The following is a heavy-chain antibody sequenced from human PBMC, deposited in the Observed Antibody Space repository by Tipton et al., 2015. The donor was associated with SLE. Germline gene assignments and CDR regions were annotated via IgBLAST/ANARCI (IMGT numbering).Heavy chain of an antibody. Sequence: TLSLTCTVSGGSISSSSLYWGWIRQPPGKGLEWIGTIFYSGSTYYNPSLKSRVTVSVDRSKNQFSLKLSSVTAADTAVYYCAREFLNPVTTVHYYFDLWGRGTLVTVSS. D-gene: IGHD4-11*01. CDR3: AREFLNPVTTVHYYFDL. J-gene: IGHJ2*01. CDR1: GGSISSSSLY. V-gene: IGHV4-39*02. CDR2: IFYSGST.